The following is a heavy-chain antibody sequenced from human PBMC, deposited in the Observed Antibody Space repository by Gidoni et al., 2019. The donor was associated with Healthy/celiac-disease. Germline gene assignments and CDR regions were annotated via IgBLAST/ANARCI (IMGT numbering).Heavy chain of an antibody. D-gene: IGHD3-3*01. CDR2: ISSSGSTI. V-gene: IGHV3-11*01. J-gene: IGHJ4*02. CDR1: GSPFSYSY. Sequence: QGQLVESGGALVHPGGSLRPSCAASGSPFSYSYMSWIRQAPGTGLKWVSYISSSGSTIYYAASVKGRFTISRDNAKNSLYLQMNSLRAEDTAVYYCARDGGGLWSGSRVPYWGQGTLVTVSS. CDR3: ARDGGGLWSGSRVPY.